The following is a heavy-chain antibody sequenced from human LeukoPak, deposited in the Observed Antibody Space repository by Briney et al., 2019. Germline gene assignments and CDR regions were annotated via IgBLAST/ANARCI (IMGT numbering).Heavy chain of an antibody. Sequence: PGGSLRLSCAASGFTFSSYSMNWVRQAPGKGLEWVSSISSSSSYIYYADSVKGRFTISRDNAKNSLYLQMNSLRAEDTAVYYCASETRRGYSYGSPTDGFDIWGQGTMVTVSS. CDR2: ISSSSSYI. CDR3: ASETRRGYSYGSPTDGFDI. CDR1: GFTFSSYS. J-gene: IGHJ3*02. V-gene: IGHV3-21*01. D-gene: IGHD5-18*01.